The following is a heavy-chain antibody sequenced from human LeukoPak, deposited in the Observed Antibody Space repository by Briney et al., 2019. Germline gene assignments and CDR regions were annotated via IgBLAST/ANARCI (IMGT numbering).Heavy chain of an antibody. CDR3: ARGSGGYSSGWYGYAFDI. CDR1: GYTFTSYD. D-gene: IGHD6-19*01. CDR2: MNPNSGNT. Sequence: VSVKVSCTASGYTFTSYDINWVRQATGQGLEWMGWMNPNSGNTGYAQKFQGRVTMTRNTSISTAYMELSSLRSEDTAVYYCARGSGGYSSGWYGYAFDIWGQGTMVTVSS. V-gene: IGHV1-8*01. J-gene: IGHJ3*02.